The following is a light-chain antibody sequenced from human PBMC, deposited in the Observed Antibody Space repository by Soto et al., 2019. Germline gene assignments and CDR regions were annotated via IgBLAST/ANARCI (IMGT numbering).Light chain of an antibody. CDR2: RDN. J-gene: IGLJ3*02. CDR1: RSNIGSNY. Sequence: QSVLTQPPSASGTPGQGVTISCSGSRSNIGSNYVYWYQQLPGTAPKLLIYRDNQRPSGVPDRFSGSRSGTSASLAISGLRSEDEAAYYCSTWDNSLSGLFGGGTKLTVL. V-gene: IGLV1-47*01. CDR3: STWDNSLSGL.